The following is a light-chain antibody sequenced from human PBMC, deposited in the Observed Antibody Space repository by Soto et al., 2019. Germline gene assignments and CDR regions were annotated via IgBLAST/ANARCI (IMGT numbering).Light chain of an antibody. Sequence: QSVLTQPPSVSAAPGQKVTISRSGSSSNIGNNYVSWYQQLPGTAPKLLIYENNKRPSGIPDRFSGSKSGTSATLGITGLQTGDEADYYCGTWDSSLSAYVFGTG. CDR2: ENN. J-gene: IGLJ1*01. CDR3: GTWDSSLSAYV. V-gene: IGLV1-51*02. CDR1: SSNIGNNY.